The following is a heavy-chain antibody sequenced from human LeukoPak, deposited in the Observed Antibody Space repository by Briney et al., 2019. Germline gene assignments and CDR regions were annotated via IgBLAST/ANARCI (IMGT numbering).Heavy chain of an antibody. CDR1: GFTFSSYS. V-gene: IGHV3-48*04. CDR3: AKENIRREPMVTAIVYDY. CDR2: ISSSSSTI. Sequence: GGSLRLSCAASGFTFSSYSMNWVRQAPGKGLEWVSYISSSSSTIYYADSVKGRFTISRDNAKNSLYLQMNSLRAEDTAVYYCAKENIRREPMVTAIVYDYWGQGTPVTVSS. D-gene: IGHD2-21*02. J-gene: IGHJ4*02.